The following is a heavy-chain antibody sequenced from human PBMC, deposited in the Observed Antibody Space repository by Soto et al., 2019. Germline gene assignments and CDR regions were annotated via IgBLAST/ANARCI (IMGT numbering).Heavy chain of an antibody. CDR2: ISWDGCST. D-gene: IGHD6-13*01. CDR3: AKYFAAAGTFDY. J-gene: IGHJ4*02. CDR1: GFTFDDYT. V-gene: IGHV3-43*01. Sequence: EVQLVESGGVVVQPGGSLRLSCAASGFTFDDYTMHWVRQAPGKGLEWVSLISWDGCSTYYADSVKGRFTISRDNSKNSLYLQMNSLRTEDTALYYCAKYFAAAGTFDYWGQGTLVTVSS.